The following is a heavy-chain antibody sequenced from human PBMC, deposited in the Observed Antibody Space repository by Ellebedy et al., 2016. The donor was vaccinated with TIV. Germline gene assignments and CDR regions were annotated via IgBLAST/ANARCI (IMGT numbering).Heavy chain of an antibody. J-gene: IGHJ4*02. Sequence: SVKVSCXASGYTFTSYGISWVRQAPGQGLEWMGGIIPIFGTANYAQKFQGRVTITADESTSTAYMELSSLRSEDTAVYYYARGSEDGYNSDYWGQGTLVTVSS. CDR2: IIPIFGTA. CDR1: GYTFTSYG. CDR3: ARGSEDGYNSDY. V-gene: IGHV1-69*13. D-gene: IGHD5-24*01.